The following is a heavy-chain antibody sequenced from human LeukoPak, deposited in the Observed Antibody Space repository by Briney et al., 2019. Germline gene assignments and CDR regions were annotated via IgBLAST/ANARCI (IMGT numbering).Heavy chain of an antibody. J-gene: IGHJ4*02. V-gene: IGHV5-51*01. CDR2: IYPGDSDT. Sequence: GESLKISCKGSGYIFTRNWIAWVRQMPGKGLEWLGNIYPGDSDTTYSPSFRGQVTISADKSLTTPYLQWSSLKTSDTAMYYCARLYSSPGHFDYWAQGTLVTVSS. CDR3: ARLYSSPGHFDY. D-gene: IGHD5-18*01. CDR1: GYIFTRNW.